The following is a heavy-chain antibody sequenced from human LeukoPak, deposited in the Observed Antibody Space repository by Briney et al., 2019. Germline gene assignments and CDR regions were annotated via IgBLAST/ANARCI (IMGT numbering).Heavy chain of an antibody. J-gene: IGHJ3*02. CDR3: ARDRDPGYNDSSGYGRVNVFDI. CDR1: GFTFSSFG. D-gene: IGHD3-22*01. CDR2: IRYDGSNE. V-gene: IGHV3-30*02. Sequence: GGSLRLSCAASGFTFSSFGMHGLRKAPGKGLEGGLFIRYDGSNEYYAVSVKGRFTIFTYNAKNSVSLQMNSLRGEDTAVYYCARDRDPGYNDSSGYGRVNVFDIWGQGTMLTVSS.